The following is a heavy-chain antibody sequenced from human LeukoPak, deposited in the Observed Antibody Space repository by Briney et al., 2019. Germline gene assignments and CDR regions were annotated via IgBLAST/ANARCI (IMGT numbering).Heavy chain of an antibody. Sequence: PSETLSLTCAVYGGSLSGYYWSWIRQPPGKGLEWIGDISHSGFTNYNPSLKSRVTISADTSTNQFSLKLNSVTAADTAVYYCARPNDYGDDYWGQGTLVTVSS. CDR3: ARPNDYGDDY. CDR1: GGSLSGYY. V-gene: IGHV4-34*01. J-gene: IGHJ4*02. CDR2: ISHSGFT. D-gene: IGHD4/OR15-4a*01.